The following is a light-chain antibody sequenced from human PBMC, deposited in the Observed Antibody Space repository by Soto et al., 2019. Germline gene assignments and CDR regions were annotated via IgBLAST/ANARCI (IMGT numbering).Light chain of an antibody. J-gene: IGLJ3*02. CDR3: CSFAGSYPWV. CDR1: SSDVGSYNY. V-gene: IGLV2-11*01. CDR2: DVS. Sequence: QSVLTQPRSVSGSPGQSVTISCTGTSSDVGSYNYVSWYQQHPGKAPKLMVYDVSKRPSGVPDRFSGSKSGNTASLTISGLQADDEADYYCCSFAGSYPWVFGGGTKLTVL.